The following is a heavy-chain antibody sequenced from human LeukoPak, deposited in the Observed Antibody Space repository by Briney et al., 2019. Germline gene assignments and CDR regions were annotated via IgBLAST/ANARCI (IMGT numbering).Heavy chain of an antibody. CDR2: VSGSGGNI. Sequence: GGSLRLSCAASGFTFSSYTMSWVRLAPGKGLEWVSGVSGSGGNIHYADSVKGRFTISRDNSKNTLYLQMNSLRAEDTAVYYCAHVSSRRFGESTDYWGQGTLVTVSS. CDR3: AHVSSRRFGESTDY. J-gene: IGHJ4*02. D-gene: IGHD3-10*01. CDR1: GFTFSSYT. V-gene: IGHV3-23*01.